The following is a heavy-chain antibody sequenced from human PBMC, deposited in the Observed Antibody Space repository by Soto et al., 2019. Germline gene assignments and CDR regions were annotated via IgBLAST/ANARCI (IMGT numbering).Heavy chain of an antibody. CDR3: AKERQQRTPPPDAFDI. J-gene: IGHJ3*02. CDR2: ISGSGGST. Sequence: GGSLRLSWAASGFTFSSYAMSWVRQAPGKGLEWVSAISGSGGSTYYADSVKGRFTISRDNSKNTLYLQMNSLRAEDTAVYYCAKERQQRTPPPDAFDIWGQGTMVTVSS. V-gene: IGHV3-23*01. CDR1: GFTFSSYA. D-gene: IGHD6-13*01.